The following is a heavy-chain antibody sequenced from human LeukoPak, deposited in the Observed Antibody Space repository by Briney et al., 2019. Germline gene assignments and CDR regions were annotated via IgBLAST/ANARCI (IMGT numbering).Heavy chain of an antibody. CDR1: GGSISSSNW. D-gene: IGHD3-10*01. CDR2: IYHSGNN. Sequence: PSETLSLTCAVSGGSISSSNWWSWVRQPPGKGLEWIGEIYHSGNNYYNPSLKSRVTISVDTSKNQFSLKLTSVTAADTAVYYCATNLYGSGNYFAYWGQGTLVTVSS. CDR3: ATNLYGSGNYFAY. V-gene: IGHV4-4*02. J-gene: IGHJ4*02.